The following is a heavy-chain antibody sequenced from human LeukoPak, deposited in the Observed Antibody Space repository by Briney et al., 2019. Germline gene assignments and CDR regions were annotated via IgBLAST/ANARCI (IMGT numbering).Heavy chain of an antibody. CDR1: GGSISGYY. Sequence: SETLSLTCTVSGGSISGYYWSWIRQPPGKGLEWIGEINHSGSTNYNPSLKSRVTISVDTSKNQFSLKLSSVTAADTAVYYCARAHGSSGYWPLDLDYWGQGTLVTVSS. D-gene: IGHD3-22*01. V-gene: IGHV4-34*01. CDR2: INHSGST. CDR3: ARAHGSSGYWPLDLDY. J-gene: IGHJ4*02.